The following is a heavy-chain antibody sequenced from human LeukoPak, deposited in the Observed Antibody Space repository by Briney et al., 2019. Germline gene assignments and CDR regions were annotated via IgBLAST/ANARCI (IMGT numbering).Heavy chain of an antibody. CDR1: GFTFSSHA. CDR2: ITGSGAST. CDR3: ARGRGLHYYDSSGYYYWLAY. D-gene: IGHD3-22*01. V-gene: IGHV3-23*01. Sequence: GGSLRLSCAASGFTFSSHAMGWVRQAPGKGLEWVSSITGSGASTYYGDSVKGRFTISRDNSKNTLYLQMNSLRAEDTAVYYCARGRGLHYYDSSGYYYWLAYWGQGTLVTVSS. J-gene: IGHJ4*02.